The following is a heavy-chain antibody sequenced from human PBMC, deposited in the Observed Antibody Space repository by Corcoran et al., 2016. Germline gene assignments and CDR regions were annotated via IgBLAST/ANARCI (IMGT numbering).Heavy chain of an antibody. CDR1: GCTVSSNY. V-gene: IGHV3-53*01. CDR3: ASDSFAVSDYSGMDV. J-gene: IGHJ6*02. CDR2: IYSGGST. D-gene: IGHD4-17*01. Sequence: EVQMEESGGGLIQPGGSLRLSCAASGCTVSSNYMSWVRQAPGKGQDWVSVIYSGGSTYYADSVKGRCTISRDNSKNTLYLQRNSLRAEDTAVYYCASDSFAVSDYSGMDVCYQGITVTVSS.